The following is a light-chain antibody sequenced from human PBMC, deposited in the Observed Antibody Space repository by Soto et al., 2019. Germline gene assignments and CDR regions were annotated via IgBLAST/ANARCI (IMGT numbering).Light chain of an antibody. Sequence: DIQMTQSPSTLSASVGDRVAITCRASESIRNWLAWYQQKPGKAPKLLIYRASSLQTGVPSRFSGSGSGTEFTLTVSSLQPDDFATYYCQQYSTFSPFSFGQGTKLEI. V-gene: IGKV1-5*03. J-gene: IGKJ2*01. CDR3: QQYSTFSPFS. CDR1: ESIRNW. CDR2: RAS.